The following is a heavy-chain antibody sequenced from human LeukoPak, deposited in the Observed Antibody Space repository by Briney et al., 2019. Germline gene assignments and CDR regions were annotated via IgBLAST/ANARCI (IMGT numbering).Heavy chain of an antibody. D-gene: IGHD2-2*01. V-gene: IGHV3-21*01. CDR1: GASISSSRYY. CDR2: ISSSSSYI. J-gene: IGHJ3*02. CDR3: ARSRACSSTSCYYAFDI. Sequence: PSETLSLTCTVSGASISSSRYYWGWVRQAPGKGLEWVSSISSSSSYIYYADSVKGRFTISRDNAKNSLYLQMNSLRAEDTAVYYCARSRACSSTSCYYAFDIWGQGTMVTVSS.